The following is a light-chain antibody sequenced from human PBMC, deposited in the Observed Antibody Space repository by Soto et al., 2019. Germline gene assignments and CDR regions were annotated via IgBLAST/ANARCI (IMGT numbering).Light chain of an antibody. J-gene: IGKJ5*01. CDR1: QTISSW. V-gene: IGKV1-5*01. Sequence: DIQITQSPSTLSGSVGDRVTITCRASQTISSWLAWYQQKPGKAPKLLIYDASTSESGVPSRFSGSGSGTDFTLTIKTLQPEDVATYYCQKYNSAPTFGQGTRLEIK. CDR2: DAS. CDR3: QKYNSAPT.